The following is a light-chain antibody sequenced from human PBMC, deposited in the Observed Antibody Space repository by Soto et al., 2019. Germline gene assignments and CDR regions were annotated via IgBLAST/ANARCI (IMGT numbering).Light chain of an antibody. V-gene: IGKV1-27*01. CDR1: EGIVNY. CDR2: AAS. CDR3: QKYNSGGPLT. Sequence: DIQMTQSPSSLSASIGDRVTIACRASEGIVNYLAWFQQKPGKVPKLLIYAASTLQSGVPSRFSGSGSGTDFTFTISSLQPDDVATYYCQKYNSGGPLTFGGGTKVEIK. J-gene: IGKJ4*01.